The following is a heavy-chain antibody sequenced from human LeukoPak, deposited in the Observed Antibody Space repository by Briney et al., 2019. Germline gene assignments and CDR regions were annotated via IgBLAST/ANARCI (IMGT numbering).Heavy chain of an antibody. CDR3: ARFGSTSGRGFDP. CDR2: LSHSGST. D-gene: IGHD2-2*01. V-gene: IGHV4-38-2*01. CDR1: GYSISSGYN. Sequence: SETLSLTCAVSGYSISSGYNWGWIRQPPEKGLEWIGTLSHSGSTYYNPSLKSRITMTMDTSKNQFSLQLTSVTAADTAVYFCARFGSTSGRGFDPWGQGTLVTVSS. J-gene: IGHJ5*02.